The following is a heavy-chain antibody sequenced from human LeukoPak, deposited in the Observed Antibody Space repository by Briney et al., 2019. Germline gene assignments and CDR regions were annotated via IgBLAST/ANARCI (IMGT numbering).Heavy chain of an antibody. Sequence: GGSLRLSCAASGFTFSSYAMSWVRHAPGKGLEWVSAISGSVGITYYADSVKGRFTISRDNSKNTLYLQMNSLRAEDTAVYYCARPTTLYYWGQGTLVTVSS. V-gene: IGHV3-23*01. CDR1: GFTFSSYA. J-gene: IGHJ4*02. CDR2: ISGSVGIT. D-gene: IGHD4-11*01. CDR3: ARPTTLYY.